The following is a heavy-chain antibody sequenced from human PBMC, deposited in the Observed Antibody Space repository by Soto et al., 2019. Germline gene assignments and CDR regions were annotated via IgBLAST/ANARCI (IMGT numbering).Heavy chain of an antibody. CDR2: ISWNSGSI. V-gene: IGHV3-9*01. CDR3: GKGHTYHYQLYLGL. D-gene: IGHD5-12*01. CDR1: GFTFDDYA. J-gene: IGHJ2*01. Sequence: EVQLVESGGGLVQPGRSLRLSCAASGFTFDDYAMHWVRQAPGKGLEWVSGISWNSGSIGYADSVKGRFTISRDNAKNSLDLPMDRLRAEGTGLYYFGKGHTYHYQLYLGLRGRGTLVTVSS.